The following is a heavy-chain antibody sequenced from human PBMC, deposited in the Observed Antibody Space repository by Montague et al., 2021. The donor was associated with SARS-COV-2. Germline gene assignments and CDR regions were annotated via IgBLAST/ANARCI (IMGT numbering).Heavy chain of an antibody. Sequence: TLSLTCSVSGASIRGAYHWSWIRQHPGKDLEWIGHTYDDRPIXYNPSRRGRASISLDTSENRFSLTLTSVTAADTALYYCAAYIIGAGGRGSWGQGALVTVSS. CDR3: AAYIIGAGGRGS. D-gene: IGHD3-16*01. CDR2: TYDDRPI. J-gene: IGHJ1*01. V-gene: IGHV4-31*03. CDR1: GASIRGAYH.